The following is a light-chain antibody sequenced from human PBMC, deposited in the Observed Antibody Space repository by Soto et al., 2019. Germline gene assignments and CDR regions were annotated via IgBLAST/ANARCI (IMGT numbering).Light chain of an antibody. J-gene: IGKJ1*01. CDR3: QQYGDSPRT. V-gene: IGKV3-20*01. CDR1: QSVSRNY. Sequence: EIVLTQSPGTLSLSPGERATLSCRASQSVSRNYLAWYQHKPGQAPTLLIYGASRRTPGIPDRFSGRGSGTDFTLTVSGLEPEDFAAYYCQQYGDSPRTFGQGTKVEIK. CDR2: GAS.